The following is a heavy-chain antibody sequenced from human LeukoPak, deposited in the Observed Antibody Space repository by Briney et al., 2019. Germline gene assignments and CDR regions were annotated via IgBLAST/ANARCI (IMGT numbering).Heavy chain of an antibody. D-gene: IGHD2-15*01. CDR1: GFTFSSFA. V-gene: IGHV3-48*03. CDR2: ISTSGSTI. J-gene: IGHJ4*02. CDR3: ARALVAPYYFDY. Sequence: PGGSLRLSCAASGFTFSSFAMSWVRQAPGKGLEWVSYISTSGSTIYYADCVKGRFTISRDNAKNSLYLQMNSLRAEDTAVYYCARALVAPYYFDYWGQGALVTVPS.